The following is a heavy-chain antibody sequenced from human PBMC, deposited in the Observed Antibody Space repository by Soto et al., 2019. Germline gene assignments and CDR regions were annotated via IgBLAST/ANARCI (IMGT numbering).Heavy chain of an antibody. D-gene: IGHD6-19*01. CDR2: IYYSGST. CDR1: GGSVSSGSYY. J-gene: IGHJ3*02. CDR3: ARAKAVAGNDAFDI. V-gene: IGHV4-61*01. Sequence: QVQLQESGPGLVKPSETLSLTCTVSGGSVSSGSYYWSWIRQPPGKGLAWIGYIYYSGSTNYNPSLKSRVTISVDTSKNQFSLKLSSVTAADTAVYYCARAKAVAGNDAFDIWGQGTMVTVSS.